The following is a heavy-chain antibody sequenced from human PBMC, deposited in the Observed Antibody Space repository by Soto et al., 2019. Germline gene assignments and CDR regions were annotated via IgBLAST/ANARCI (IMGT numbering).Heavy chain of an antibody. CDR3: ARPIAVAGYYGMDV. CDR1: GYTFINYY. CDR2: INPLSGNT. V-gene: IGHV1-46*01. D-gene: IGHD6-19*01. Sequence: ASVKVSCKASGYTFINYYVHWMRQVPGQGPGWMGIINPLSGNTTYAQQFQGRVVMTRDTSTNTVYMELSSLRSEDTAVYYCARPIAVAGYYGMDVWGQGTTVTVSS. J-gene: IGHJ6*02.